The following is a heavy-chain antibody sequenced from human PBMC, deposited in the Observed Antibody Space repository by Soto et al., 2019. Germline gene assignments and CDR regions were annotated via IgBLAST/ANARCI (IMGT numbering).Heavy chain of an antibody. CDR1: GFTFSSYA. CDR2: ISGSGGST. Sequence: SLRLSCAASGFTFSSYAMSWVRQAPGKGLEWVSAISGSGGSTYYADSVKGRFTISRGNSKNTLYLQMNSLRAEDTAVYYCAKRDSGYDFYYYGMDVWGQGTTVTVSS. D-gene: IGHD5-12*01. J-gene: IGHJ6*02. V-gene: IGHV3-23*01. CDR3: AKRDSGYDFYYYGMDV.